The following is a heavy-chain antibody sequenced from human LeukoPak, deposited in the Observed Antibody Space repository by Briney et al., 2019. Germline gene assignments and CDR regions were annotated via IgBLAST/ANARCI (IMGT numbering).Heavy chain of an antibody. Sequence: PGGSLRLSCAASGFTFSSYAMHWVRQAPGKGLEYVSAISSNGGSTYYANSVKGRFTISRDNSKNTLYLQMGSLRAEDMAVYYCARDGSVELALDYWGQGTLVTVSS. CDR3: ARDGSVELALDY. V-gene: IGHV3-64*01. CDR1: GFTFSSYA. CDR2: ISSNGGST. J-gene: IGHJ4*02. D-gene: IGHD1-26*01.